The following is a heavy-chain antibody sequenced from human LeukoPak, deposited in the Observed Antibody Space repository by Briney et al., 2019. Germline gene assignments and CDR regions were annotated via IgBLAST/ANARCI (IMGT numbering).Heavy chain of an antibody. V-gene: IGHV3-9*01. CDR3: ARDYSSGWYANMDV. J-gene: IGHJ6*03. Sequence: GGSLRLSCAASGFTFYDYAMHWVRQAPGKGLEWVSGISWNSGSIAYADSVKGRFTISRDNAKNSLYLQMNSLRAEDTAVYYCARDYSSGWYANMDVWGKGTTVTVSS. CDR1: GFTFYDYA. CDR2: ISWNSGSI. D-gene: IGHD6-19*01.